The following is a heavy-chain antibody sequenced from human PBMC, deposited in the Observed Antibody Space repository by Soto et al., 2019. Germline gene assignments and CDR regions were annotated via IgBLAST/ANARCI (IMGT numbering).Heavy chain of an antibody. CDR2: IIPIFGTA. CDR1: GGTFSSYA. V-gene: IGHV1-69*01. CDR3: ARSQGSSSSLDIYYYYYYGMDV. D-gene: IGHD2-2*01. Sequence: QVQLVQSGAEVKKPGSSVKVSCKAPGGTFSSYAISWVRQAPGQGLEWMGGIIPIFGTANYAQKFQGRVPITADESTSTGYMELSSLRSEDTAVYYCARSQGSSSSLDIYYYYYYGMDVWGQGTTVTVSS. J-gene: IGHJ6*02.